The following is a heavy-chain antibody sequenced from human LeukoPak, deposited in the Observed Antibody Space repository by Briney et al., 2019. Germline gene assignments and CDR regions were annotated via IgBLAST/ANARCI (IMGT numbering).Heavy chain of an antibody. Sequence: ASVKVSCKASGGTFSSYAISWVRQAPGQGLEWMGGIIPIFGTANYAQKFQGRVTITADESTSTAYMELSSLRSEDTAVYYCAVYSSSSVPFDYWGQGTLVTVSS. CDR2: IIPIFGTA. J-gene: IGHJ4*02. CDR1: GGTFSSYA. D-gene: IGHD6-6*01. V-gene: IGHV1-69*13. CDR3: AVYSSSSVPFDY.